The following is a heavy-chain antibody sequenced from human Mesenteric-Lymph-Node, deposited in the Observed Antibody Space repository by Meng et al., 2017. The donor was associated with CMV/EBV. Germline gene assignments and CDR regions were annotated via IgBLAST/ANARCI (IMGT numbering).Heavy chain of an antibody. D-gene: IGHD1-7*01. Sequence: SCAASGFTFSSYWMHWIRQAPGKGLVWVSRINSDGSSTSYADSVKGRFTISRDNAKNTLYLQMNSLRAEDTAVYYCASENWNYSFDYWGQGTLVTVSS. CDR2: INSDGSST. CDR3: ASENWNYSFDY. V-gene: IGHV3-74*01. CDR1: GFTFSSYW. J-gene: IGHJ4*02.